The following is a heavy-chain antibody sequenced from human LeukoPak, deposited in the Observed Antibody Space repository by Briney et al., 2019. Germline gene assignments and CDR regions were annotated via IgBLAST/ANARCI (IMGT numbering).Heavy chain of an antibody. D-gene: IGHD4-23*01. Sequence: KASETLSLTCAVYGGSFSGYYWSWIRQPPGKGLEWIGEINHSGSTNYNPSLKSRVTISVDTSKNQFSLKLSSVTAADTAVYYCARVGRFGYGGNSIWFDPWGQGTLVTVSS. CDR2: INHSGST. CDR3: ARVGRFGYGGNSIWFDP. J-gene: IGHJ5*02. CDR1: GGSFSGYY. V-gene: IGHV4-34*01.